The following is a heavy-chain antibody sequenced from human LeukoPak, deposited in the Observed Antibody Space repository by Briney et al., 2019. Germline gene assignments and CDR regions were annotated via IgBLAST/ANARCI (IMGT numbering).Heavy chain of an antibody. CDR2: FTGGDGSA. CDR1: GFTFRNSA. CDR3: ARGGFRHFDS. J-gene: IGHJ4*02. Sequence: GGSLRLSCAASGFTFRNSAMSWVRQAPGKGLEWVSTFTGGDGSAYYADSVKGRFTISRDNTKDSLYLRMNSLRVEDTAVYYCARGGFRHFDSWGQGTLVTVSS. V-gene: IGHV3-23*01. D-gene: IGHD3-22*01.